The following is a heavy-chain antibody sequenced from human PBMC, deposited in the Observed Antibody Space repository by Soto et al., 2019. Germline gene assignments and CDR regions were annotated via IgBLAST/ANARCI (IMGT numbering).Heavy chain of an antibody. Sequence: GGSLRLSCAASGFTFSGYGMHWVRQAPGKGLEWVAVISYDGSNKYYADSVKGRFTISRDNSKNTLYLQMNSLRAEDTAVYYCAKDLRYDFWSGYPDYWGQGTLVTVSS. CDR2: ISYDGSNK. V-gene: IGHV3-30*18. CDR3: AKDLRYDFWSGYPDY. J-gene: IGHJ4*02. CDR1: GFTFSGYG. D-gene: IGHD3-3*01.